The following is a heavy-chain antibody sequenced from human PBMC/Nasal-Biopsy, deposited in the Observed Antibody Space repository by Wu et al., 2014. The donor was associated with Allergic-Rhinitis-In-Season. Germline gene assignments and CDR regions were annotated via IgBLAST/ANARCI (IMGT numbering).Heavy chain of an antibody. Sequence: WIRQSPDRGLEWVGYISSGGSTNYNPSLRSRLTIMLDTPNKSFALRLTSVTAADTAVYFCARGVFSDTQIWGAYSGNCFDAWGQGTLVTVSS. D-gene: IGHD2-21*01. V-gene: IGHV4-61*03. J-gene: IGHJ5*02. CDR2: ISSGGST. CDR3: ARGVFSDTQIWGAYSGNCFDA.